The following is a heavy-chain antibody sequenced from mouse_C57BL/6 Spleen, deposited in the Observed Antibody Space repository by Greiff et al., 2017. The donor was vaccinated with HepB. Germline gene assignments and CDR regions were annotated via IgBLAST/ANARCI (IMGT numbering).Heavy chain of an antibody. V-gene: IGHV3-6*01. CDR2: ISYDGSN. CDR1: GYSITSGYY. Sequence: EVKVEESGPGLVKPSQSLSLTCSVTGYSITSGYYWNWIRQFPGNQLEWMGYISYDGSNNYNPSLKNRNSITRDTSKNKFFLKLNAVTTEDTATYYCARDDSSGSDYWGQGTTLTVSS. J-gene: IGHJ2*01. D-gene: IGHD3-2*02. CDR3: ARDDSSGSDY.